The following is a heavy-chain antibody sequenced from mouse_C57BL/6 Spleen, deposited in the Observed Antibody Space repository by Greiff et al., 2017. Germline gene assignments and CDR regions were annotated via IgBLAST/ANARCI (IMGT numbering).Heavy chain of an antibody. CDR3: ARWETAQATWAY. V-gene: IGHV1-59*01. J-gene: IGHJ3*01. D-gene: IGHD3-2*02. CDR2: IDPSDSYT. CDR1: GYTFTSYW. Sequence: QVQLQQPGAELVRPGTSVKLSCKASGYTFTSYWMHWVKQRPGQGLAWIGVIDPSDSYTNYNQKFKGKATLTVDTSSSTAYMQLSSLPSEDSAVXYCARWETAQATWAYWGQGTLVTVSA.